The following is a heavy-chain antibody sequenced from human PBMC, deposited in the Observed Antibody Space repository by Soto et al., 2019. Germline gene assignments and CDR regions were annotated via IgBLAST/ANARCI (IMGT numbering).Heavy chain of an antibody. D-gene: IGHD5-18*01. CDR3: ARGIQLLLLAFDI. CDR1: GGTFSSYA. Sequence: ASVKVSCKASGGTFSSYAISWVRQAPGQGLEWMGGIIPIFGTANYAQKFQGRVTITADESTSTAYMELSSLRSEDTAVYYCARGIQLLLLAFDIWGQGTMVTVSS. V-gene: IGHV1-69*13. CDR2: IIPIFGTA. J-gene: IGHJ3*02.